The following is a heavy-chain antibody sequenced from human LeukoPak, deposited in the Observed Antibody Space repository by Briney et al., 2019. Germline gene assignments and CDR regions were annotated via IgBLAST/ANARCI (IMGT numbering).Heavy chain of an antibody. CDR1: GYTFTSSD. V-gene: IGHV1-2*02. J-gene: IGHJ4*02. Sequence: GASVKVSCKASGYTFTSSDINWVRQAPGQGLEWMGWINPNSGGTNYAQKFQGRVTMTRDTSISTAYMELSRLRSDDTAVYYCARGGGYLSYWGQGTLVTVSS. CDR2: INPNSGGT. D-gene: IGHD2-21*02. CDR3: ARGGGYLSY.